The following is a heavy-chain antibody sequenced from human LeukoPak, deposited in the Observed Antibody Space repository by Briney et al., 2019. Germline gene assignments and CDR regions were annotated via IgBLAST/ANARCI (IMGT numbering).Heavy chain of an antibody. CDR3: ARDRGYSYGCDWFDP. J-gene: IGHJ5*02. CDR1: GFTFSSYE. V-gene: IGHV3-48*03. CDR2: ISSSGSTI. D-gene: IGHD5-18*01. Sequence: GGSLRLSCAASGFTFSSYEMNWVRQAPGKGLEWGSYISSSGSTIYYADSVKGRFTISRDNAKNSLYLQMNSLRAEDTAVYYCARDRGYSYGCDWFDPWGQGTLVTVSS.